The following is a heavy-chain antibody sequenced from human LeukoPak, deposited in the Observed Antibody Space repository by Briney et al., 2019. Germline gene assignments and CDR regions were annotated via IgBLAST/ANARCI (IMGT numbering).Heavy chain of an antibody. V-gene: IGHV3-21*01. CDR1: GLTFSSYS. CDR2: ISSSRSYI. CDR3: ARGRGYCSSTSCPGDFYMVV. J-gene: IGHJ6*03. Sequence: PGGSLRLSCAASGLTFSSYSMNWVRQAPGKGLEWVSSISSSRSYIYYADSVKGRFTIYRDNAKNSLYLQMNSLRADDTAVYYCARGRGYCSSTSCPGDFYMVVCGKGTTVTVSS. D-gene: IGHD2-2*01.